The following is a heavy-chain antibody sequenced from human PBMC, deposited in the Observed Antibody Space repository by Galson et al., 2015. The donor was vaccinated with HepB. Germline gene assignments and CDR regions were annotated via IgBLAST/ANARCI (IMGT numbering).Heavy chain of an antibody. D-gene: IGHD2-2*01. J-gene: IGHJ3*02. V-gene: IGHV3-9*01. Sequence: SLRLSCAASGFTFDDYAMHWVRQAPGKGLEWVSGISWNSGSIGYADSVKGRFTISRDNAKNSLYLQMNSLRAEDTALYYCAKDRLPAALRDQAFDIWGQGTMVTVSS. CDR3: AKDRLPAALRDQAFDI. CDR2: ISWNSGSI. CDR1: GFTFDDYA.